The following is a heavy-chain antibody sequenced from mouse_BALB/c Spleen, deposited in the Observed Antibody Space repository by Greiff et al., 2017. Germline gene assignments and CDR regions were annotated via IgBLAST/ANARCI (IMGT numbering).Heavy chain of an antibody. CDR3: LYYYGSSPYYAMDY. CDR1: GYTFTSYW. V-gene: IGHV1-5*01. Sequence: VQLQQSGTVLARPGASVKMSCKASGYTFTSYWMHWVKQRPGQGLEWIGAIYPGNSDTSYNQKFKGKAKLTAVTSTSTAYMELSSLTNEDSAVYYSLYYYGSSPYYAMDYWGQGTSVTVAA. D-gene: IGHD1-1*01. CDR2: IYPGNSDT. J-gene: IGHJ4*01.